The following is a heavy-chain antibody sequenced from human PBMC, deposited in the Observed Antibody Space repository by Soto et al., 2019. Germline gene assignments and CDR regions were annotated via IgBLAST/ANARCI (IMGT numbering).Heavy chain of an antibody. CDR3: ARGCRPIAAAGKGYDY. Sequence: QVQLQQWGAGLLKPSETLSLTCAVYGGSFSGYYWSWIRQPPGTGLEWIGEINNSGSTNYNPSLKSRVTISVDTSKNQFSLKLSSVTAADTAVYYCARGCRPIAAAGKGYDYWGQGTLVTVSS. CDR1: GGSFSGYY. J-gene: IGHJ4*02. CDR2: INNSGST. D-gene: IGHD6-13*01. V-gene: IGHV4-34*01.